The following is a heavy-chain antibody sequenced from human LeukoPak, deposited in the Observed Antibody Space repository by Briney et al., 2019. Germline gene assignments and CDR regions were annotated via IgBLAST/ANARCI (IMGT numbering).Heavy chain of an antibody. V-gene: IGHV1-3*01. Sequence: ASVNVSCKASGYTFTSYAMHWVRQAPGQRLEWMGWINAGNGNTKYSQKFQGRVTITRDTSASTAYMELSSLRSEDTAVYYCAREWIEPYYYGMDVWGQGTTVTVSS. J-gene: IGHJ6*02. CDR1: GYTFTSYA. D-gene: IGHD5-12*01. CDR2: INAGNGNT. CDR3: AREWIEPYYYGMDV.